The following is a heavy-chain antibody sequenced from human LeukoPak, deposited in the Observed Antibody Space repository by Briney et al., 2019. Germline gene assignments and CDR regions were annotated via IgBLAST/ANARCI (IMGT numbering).Heavy chain of an antibody. Sequence: ASVKVSCKASGYTFTSYYMHWVRQAPGQGLEWMGIINPSGGSTSYAQKFQGRVTMTRDTSTSTVYKELSSLRSEDTAVYYCARRYSSGWLLDYWGQGTLVTVSS. CDR3: ARRYSSGWLLDY. CDR2: INPSGGST. CDR1: GYTFTSYY. D-gene: IGHD6-19*01. V-gene: IGHV1-46*01. J-gene: IGHJ4*02.